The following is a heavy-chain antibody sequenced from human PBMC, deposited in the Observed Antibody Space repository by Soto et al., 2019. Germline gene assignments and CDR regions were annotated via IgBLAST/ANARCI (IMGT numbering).Heavy chain of an antibody. CDR3: ARGGSNWFDP. CDR2: IYYSGST. Sequence: SETLSLTCTVSGGSISSYYWSWIRQPPGKGLEWIGYIYYSGSTNYNPSLKSRVTISVDTSKNQFSLKLSSVTAADTAVYYCARGGSNWFDPWGQGTLVTVSS. V-gene: IGHV4-59*01. J-gene: IGHJ5*02. CDR1: GGSISSYY.